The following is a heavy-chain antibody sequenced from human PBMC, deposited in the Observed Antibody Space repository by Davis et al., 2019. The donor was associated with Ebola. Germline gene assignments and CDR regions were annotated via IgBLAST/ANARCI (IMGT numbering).Heavy chain of an antibody. CDR2: IYYSGST. J-gene: IGHJ6*02. CDR1: GGSISSYY. CDR3: ARYVLPTHYGMDV. Sequence: SETLSLTCTVSGGSISSYYWSWIRQPPGKGLEWIGYIYYSGSTNYNPSLKSRVTISVDTSKNQFSLKLSSVTAADTAVYYCARYVLPTHYGMDVWGQGTTVTVSS. V-gene: IGHV4-59*08. D-gene: IGHD2-15*01.